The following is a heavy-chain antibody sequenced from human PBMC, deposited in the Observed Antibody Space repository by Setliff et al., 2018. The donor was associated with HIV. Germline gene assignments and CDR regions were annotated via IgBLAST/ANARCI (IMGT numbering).Heavy chain of an antibody. J-gene: IGHJ4*02. V-gene: IGHV4-34*01. CDR3: ARVPFTTGFDY. D-gene: IGHD3-3*01. Sequence: PSETLSLTCAVYGGSFSGYYWSWIRQPPGKGLEWIGEINHSGSTNYNPSLKSRVTISVDTSKNQFSLKLSSVTAADTAMFYCARVPFTTGFDYWGQGILVTVSS. CDR1: GGSFSGYY. CDR2: INHSGST.